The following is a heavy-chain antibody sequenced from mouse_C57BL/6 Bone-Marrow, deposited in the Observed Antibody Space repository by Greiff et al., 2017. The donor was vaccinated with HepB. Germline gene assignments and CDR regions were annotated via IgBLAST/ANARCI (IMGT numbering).Heavy chain of an antibody. J-gene: IGHJ2*01. CDR1: GYAFSSSW. CDR3: ARSPFITTVVATYYFDY. CDR2: IYPGDGDT. D-gene: IGHD1-1*01. V-gene: IGHV1-82*01. Sequence: QVQLQQPGPELVKPGASVKISCKASGYAFSSSWMNWVKQRPGKGLEWIGRIYPGDGDTNYNGKFKGKATLTADKSSSTAYMQLSSLTSEDSAVYFCARSPFITTVVATYYFDYWGQGTTLTVSS.